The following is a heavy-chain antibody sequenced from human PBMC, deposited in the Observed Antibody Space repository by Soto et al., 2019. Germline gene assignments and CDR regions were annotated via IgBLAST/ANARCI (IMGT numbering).Heavy chain of an antibody. J-gene: IGHJ4*02. Sequence: QVQLQQWGAGLLKPSETLSLTCAVYGGSFSGYYWTWIRQPPGTGLEWIGEINHSGSTNYNPSLKSRVTLSVDTAQNQFSLKLTSVTAADPAVYYCARDKITGLFDYWGQGTLVTVSS. CDR3: ARDKITGLFDY. D-gene: IGHD2-8*02. CDR2: INHSGST. V-gene: IGHV4-34*01. CDR1: GGSFSGYY.